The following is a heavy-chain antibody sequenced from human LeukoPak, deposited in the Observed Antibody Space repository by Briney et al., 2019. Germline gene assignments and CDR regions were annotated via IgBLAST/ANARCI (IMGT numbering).Heavy chain of an antibody. J-gene: IGHJ4*02. Sequence: GGSLRLSCAVSGFTFSSHWMTWVRQAPGKGLDWVATINPDGSEKFYVDSVKGRFTISRDNSKNTLYVQMDSLRAEDTAVYYCARESKESYGSSFYFWGQGTLVTVSS. CDR1: GFTFSSHW. D-gene: IGHD3-10*01. CDR3: ARESKESYGSSFYF. CDR2: INPDGSEK. V-gene: IGHV3-7*01.